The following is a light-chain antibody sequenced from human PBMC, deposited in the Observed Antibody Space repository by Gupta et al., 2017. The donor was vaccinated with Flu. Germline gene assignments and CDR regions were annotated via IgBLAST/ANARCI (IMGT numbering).Light chain of an antibody. J-gene: IGKJ3*01. CDR3: QQYYSTPFT. Sequence: DIVMTQSPDSLAVSLGEGATINCKSSQSVLYSSNNKNYLAWYQQKPGQPPKLLIYWASTRESGVPDRFSGSGSGTDFTLTINSLQAEDVAVYYCQQYYSTPFTFGPGTKVDI. CDR2: WAS. V-gene: IGKV4-1*01. CDR1: QSVLYSSNNKNY.